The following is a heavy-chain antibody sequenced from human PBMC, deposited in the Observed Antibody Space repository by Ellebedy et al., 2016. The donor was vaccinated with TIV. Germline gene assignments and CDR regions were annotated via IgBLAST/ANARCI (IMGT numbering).Heavy chain of an antibody. V-gene: IGHV3-7*01. CDR3: ERRASYGDYAVQVNPWFDP. CDR2: IRQEGDEI. J-gene: IGHJ5*02. D-gene: IGHD4-17*01. CDR1: GFNFRSYW. Sequence: PGGSLRLSCAASGFNFRSYWMTWVRQAPGKGLEWVAKIRQEGDEIYYVESVKGRFTISRDNAKNSLIIQMNSLRVEDTAVYYCERRASYGDYAVQVNPWFDPWGQGNLVTVSS.